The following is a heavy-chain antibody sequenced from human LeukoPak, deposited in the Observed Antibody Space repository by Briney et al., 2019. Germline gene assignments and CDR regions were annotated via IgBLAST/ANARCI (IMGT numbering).Heavy chain of an antibody. Sequence: GGSLRLSCAASGFTFSSYSMNWVRQAPGKGLEWVSSISRRNNYIYYVDSVKGRFTTSRDNAKNSLYLQMNSLRAEDTAVYYCTKDDDWGRYKHWGQGTLVTVSS. CDR1: GFTFSSYS. D-gene: IGHD3-16*01. J-gene: IGHJ1*01. CDR3: TKDDDWGRYKH. V-gene: IGHV3-21*04. CDR2: ISRRNNYI.